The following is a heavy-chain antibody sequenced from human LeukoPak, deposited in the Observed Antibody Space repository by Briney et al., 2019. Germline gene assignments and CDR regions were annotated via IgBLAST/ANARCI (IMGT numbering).Heavy chain of an antibody. CDR1: GYSFSNFW. Sequence: GESLKISCKASGYSFSNFWIVWVRQMPGKGLEWMGIIYPGDSDTRYSPSFQGQVTISADKSINTAYLQWSSLKASDTAMYYCARCTAAAGPDAFDIWGQGTMVTVFS. V-gene: IGHV5-51*01. J-gene: IGHJ3*02. CDR3: ARCTAAAGPDAFDI. CDR2: IYPGDSDT. D-gene: IGHD6-13*01.